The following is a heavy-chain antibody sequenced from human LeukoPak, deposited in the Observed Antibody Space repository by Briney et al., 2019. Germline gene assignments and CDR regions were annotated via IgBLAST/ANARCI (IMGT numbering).Heavy chain of an antibody. CDR1: GGTFSSYA. V-gene: IGHV1-69*05. D-gene: IGHD3-9*01. CDR2: IIPIFGTA. CDR3: ARVKKLRYFDWLLSKDAFDI. J-gene: IGHJ3*02. Sequence: SVKVSCKASGGTFSSYAISWVRQAPGQGLEWMGGIIPIFGTANYAQKFQGRVTMTRNTSISTAYMELSSLRSEDTAVYYCARVKKLRYFDWLLSKDAFDIWGQGTMVTVSS.